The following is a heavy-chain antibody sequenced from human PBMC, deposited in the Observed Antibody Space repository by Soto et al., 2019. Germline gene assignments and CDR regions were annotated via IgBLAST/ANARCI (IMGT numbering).Heavy chain of an antibody. CDR2: MNPNSGNT. D-gene: IGHD4-17*01. J-gene: IGHJ4*02. CDR1: GYTFTSYD. CDR3: ARDPDYGDYGTSPADDY. Sequence: ASVKVSCKASGYTFTSYDINWVRQATGQGLEWMGWMNPNSGNTGYAQKLQGRVTMTTDTSTSTAYMELSSLRSEDTTVYYCARDPDYGDYGTSPADDYWGQGTLVTVSS. V-gene: IGHV1-8*01.